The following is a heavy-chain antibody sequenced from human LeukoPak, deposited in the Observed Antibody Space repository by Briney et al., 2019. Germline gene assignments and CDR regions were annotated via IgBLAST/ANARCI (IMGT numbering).Heavy chain of an antibody. V-gene: IGHV4-38-2*02. CDR2: IYHSGST. Sequence: SETLSLTCTVSGYSISSGYYWGWIRQPPGKGLEWIGSIYHSGSTYYNPSLKSRVTISVDTSKNQFSLKLSSVTAADTAVYYCARRVGRYFGERAYYYNYMDVWAKGTTVTISS. J-gene: IGHJ6*03. D-gene: IGHD3-10*01. CDR3: ARRVGRYFGERAYYYNYMDV. CDR1: GYSISSGYY.